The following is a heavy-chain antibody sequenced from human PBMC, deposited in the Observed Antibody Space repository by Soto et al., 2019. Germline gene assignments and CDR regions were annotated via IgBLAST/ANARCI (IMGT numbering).Heavy chain of an antibody. V-gene: IGHV4-59*12. Sequence: SETLSLTCTVSGGSISSYYWSWIRQPPGKGLEWIGYIYFRGTTNYNPSLKSRVTISVDRSKNQFSLKLSSVTAADTAVYYCAAGGGLPRYYWGQGTLVTVSS. CDR2: IYFRGTT. J-gene: IGHJ4*02. CDR1: GGSISSYY. CDR3: AAGGGLPRYY. D-gene: IGHD5-12*01.